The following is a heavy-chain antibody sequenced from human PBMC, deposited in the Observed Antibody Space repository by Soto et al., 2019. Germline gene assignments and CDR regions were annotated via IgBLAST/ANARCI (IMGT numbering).Heavy chain of an antibody. D-gene: IGHD3-10*01. CDR1: GFTFSNYA. J-gene: IGHJ4*02. Sequence: QVHLVESGGGVVQPGRSLRLSCVASGFTFSNYAMHWVRQAPGKGLEWVAVIWDDGSNKYYADSVKGRFTISRDNSKKTLHLQMNSLRPEDTALYYCARDRYGSQTLFDYWGQGTLVTVSS. CDR3: ARDRYGSQTLFDY. V-gene: IGHV3-33*01. CDR2: IWDDGSNK.